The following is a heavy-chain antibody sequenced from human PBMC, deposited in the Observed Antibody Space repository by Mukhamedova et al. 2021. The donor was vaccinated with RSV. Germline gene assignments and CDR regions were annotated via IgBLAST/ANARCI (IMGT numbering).Heavy chain of an antibody. CDR3: ARSNGAPGGSPDAFDI. Sequence: SPSFQGQVTISADKSISTAYLQWSSLKASDTAMYYCARSNGAPGGSPDAFDIWGQGTMFTVSS. D-gene: IGHD3-16*01. V-gene: IGHV5-51*01. J-gene: IGHJ3*02.